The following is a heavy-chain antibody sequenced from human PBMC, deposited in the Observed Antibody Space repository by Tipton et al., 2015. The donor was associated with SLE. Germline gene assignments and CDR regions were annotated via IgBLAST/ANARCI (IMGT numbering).Heavy chain of an antibody. Sequence: TLSLTCTVSGYSISSGYYWGWIRQPPGKGLEWIGYIYYSGSTYYNPSLKSRVTISVDTSKNQFSLKLSSVTAADTAVYYCARMGNTAMVHDYWGQGTLVTVSS. CDR2: IYYSGST. D-gene: IGHD5-18*01. V-gene: IGHV4-38-2*02. CDR3: ARMGNTAMVHDY. CDR1: GYSISSGYY. J-gene: IGHJ4*02.